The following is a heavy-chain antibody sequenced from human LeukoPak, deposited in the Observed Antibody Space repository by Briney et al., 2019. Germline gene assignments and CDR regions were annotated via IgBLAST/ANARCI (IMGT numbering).Heavy chain of an antibody. CDR2: ISSSSSYI. CDR3: ARGNGYYDILTGYYGDY. J-gene: IGHJ4*02. D-gene: IGHD3-9*01. Sequence: GGSLRLSCAASGFTFSSYAMSWVRQAPGKGLEWVSSISSSSSYIYYADSVKGRFTISRDNAKNSLYLQMNSLRAEDTAVYYCARGNGYYDILTGYYGDYWGQGTLVTVSS. CDR1: GFTFSSYA. V-gene: IGHV3-21*01.